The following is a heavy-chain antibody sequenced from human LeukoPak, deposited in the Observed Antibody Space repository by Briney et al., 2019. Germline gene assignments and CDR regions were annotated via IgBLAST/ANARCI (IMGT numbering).Heavy chain of an antibody. D-gene: IGHD3-3*01. Sequence: PGGSLRLSCAASGFTFSSYSMNWVRQAPGKGLEWVSSISSSSSYIYYADSVKGRFTISRDNAKNSLYLQMNSLRAEDTAVYYCARDAGYYDFWSGPSGYFDYWGQGTLVTVSS. J-gene: IGHJ4*02. CDR2: ISSSSSYI. CDR3: ARDAGYYDFWSGPSGYFDY. CDR1: GFTFSSYS. V-gene: IGHV3-21*01.